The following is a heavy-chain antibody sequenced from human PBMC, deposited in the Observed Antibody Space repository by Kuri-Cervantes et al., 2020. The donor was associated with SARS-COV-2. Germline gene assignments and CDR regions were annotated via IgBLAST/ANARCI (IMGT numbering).Heavy chain of an antibody. CDR1: GFTVSSYA. V-gene: IGHV3-33*01. Sequence: GESLKISCAASGFTVSSYAMHWVRQAPGKGLEWVAVIWYDGSNKYHADSVKGRFTISRDNSKNTLYLQMNSLRAEDTAVYYCARSLYGGTSWYYGMDVWGQGTTVTVSS. J-gene: IGHJ6*02. CDR3: ARSLYGGTSWYYGMDV. D-gene: IGHD4-23*01. CDR2: IWYDGSNK.